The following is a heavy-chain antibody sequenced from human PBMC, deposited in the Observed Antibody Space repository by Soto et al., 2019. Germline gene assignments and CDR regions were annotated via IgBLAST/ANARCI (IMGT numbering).Heavy chain of an antibody. D-gene: IGHD5-12*01. J-gene: IGHJ4*02. CDR3: TTEVATDYYFDY. CDR1: GFTFSNAW. V-gene: IGHV3-15*01. CDR2: IKSKTDGGTT. Sequence: EVQLVESGGGLVKPGGSLRLSCAASGFTFSNAWMSWIRQAPGKGLEWVGRIKSKTDGGTTDYAAPVKGRFTISRDDSKNTLYLQMNSLKTEDTAVYYCTTEVATDYYFDYWGQGTLVTVSS.